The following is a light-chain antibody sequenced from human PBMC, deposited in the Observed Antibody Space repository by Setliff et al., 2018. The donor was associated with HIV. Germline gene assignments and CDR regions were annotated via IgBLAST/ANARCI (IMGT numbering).Light chain of an antibody. CDR3: SSYRRTNTWV. J-gene: IGLJ2*01. CDR1: SSDVGGSNY. CDR2: EVS. Sequence: LAQPASVSGSPGQSITISCTGTSSDVGGSNYVSWYQQHPGKAPKLMIYEVSNRPSWVSNRFSGSKSGNTASLTISGLQAEDEADYYCSSYRRTNTWVFGGGTKVTVL. V-gene: IGLV2-14*01.